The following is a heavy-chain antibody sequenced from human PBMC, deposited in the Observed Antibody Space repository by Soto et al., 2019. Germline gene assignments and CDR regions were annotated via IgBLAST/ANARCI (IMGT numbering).Heavy chain of an antibody. CDR3: ARGGLRGYSSRDEYYFDY. CDR1: GYTFTSYY. D-gene: IGHD5-18*01. V-gene: IGHV1-46*03. Sequence: ASVKVSCKASGYTFTSYYMHWVRQAPGQGLEWMGIINPSGGSTSYARKFQGRVTMTRDTSTSTVYMELSSLRSEDTAVYYCARGGLRGYSSRDEYYFDYWGQGTLVTVSS. J-gene: IGHJ4*02. CDR2: INPSGGST.